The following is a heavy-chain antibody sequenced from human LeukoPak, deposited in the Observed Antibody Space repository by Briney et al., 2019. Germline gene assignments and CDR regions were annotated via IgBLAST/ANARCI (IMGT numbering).Heavy chain of an antibody. CDR1: GGSFSGYY. J-gene: IGHJ6*02. Sequence: SETLSLTCAVYGGSFSGYYWSWIRQPPGKGLEWLGEINHSGSTNYNPSLKSRVTISVDTSKNQFSLKLSSVTAADTAVYYCARMGYYYDSSGNPLYYYGMDVWGQGTTVTVSS. V-gene: IGHV4-34*01. CDR2: INHSGST. D-gene: IGHD3-22*01. CDR3: ARMGYYYDSSGNPLYYYGMDV.